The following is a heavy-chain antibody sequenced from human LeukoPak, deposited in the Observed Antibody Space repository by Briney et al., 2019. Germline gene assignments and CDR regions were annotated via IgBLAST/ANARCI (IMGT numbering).Heavy chain of an antibody. CDR2: INHSGST. D-gene: IGHD2-15*01. V-gene: IGHV4-34*01. J-gene: IGHJ6*03. CDR1: GGSFSGYY. CDR3: AKFSTPLSMDV. Sequence: SETLSLTCAVYGGSFSGYYWGWIRQPPGKGLEWIGEINHSGSTNYNPSLKSRITISVDTSKNQFSLKLSSVTAADTAVYYCAKFSTPLSMDVWGKGTTVTVSS.